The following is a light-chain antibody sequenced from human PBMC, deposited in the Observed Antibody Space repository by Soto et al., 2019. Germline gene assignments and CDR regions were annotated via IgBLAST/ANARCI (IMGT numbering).Light chain of an antibody. CDR1: SGDVGGYNY. CDR2: DVS. CDR3: CSYAGSYTHYV. Sequence: QSVLTQPRSVSGSPGQSVTISCTGTSGDVGGYNYVYWYQEHPGKAPKLMIYDVSKRPSGVPDRFSGSKSGNTASLTISGLQAEDEADYYCCSYAGSYTHYVFGTGTKVTVL. V-gene: IGLV2-11*01. J-gene: IGLJ1*01.